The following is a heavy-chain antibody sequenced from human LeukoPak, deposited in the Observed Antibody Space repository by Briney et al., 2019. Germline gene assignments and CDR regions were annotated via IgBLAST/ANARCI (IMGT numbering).Heavy chain of an antibody. CDR3: ARDWSYDILTGPSAFDY. Sequence: ASVKVSCKASGYTFTSYAMHWVRQAPGQRLEWMGWINAGNGNTKYSQKFQGRVTITRDTSASTAYMELSSLRSEDTAVYYCARDWSYDILTGPSAFDYRGQGTLVTVSS. CDR1: GYTFTSYA. V-gene: IGHV1-3*01. J-gene: IGHJ4*02. D-gene: IGHD3-9*01. CDR2: INAGNGNT.